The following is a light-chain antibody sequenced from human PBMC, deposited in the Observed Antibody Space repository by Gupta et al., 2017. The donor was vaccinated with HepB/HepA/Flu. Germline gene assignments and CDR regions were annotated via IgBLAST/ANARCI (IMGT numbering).Light chain of an antibody. CDR3: AAWDDSLSVLV. V-gene: IGLV1-47*02. CDR1: SSNIGSNY. Sequence: QSVLTQPPSASGTPGQRVTISCSGSSSNIGSNYVYWYQQLPGTAPKLLIYSNSQRPSGVPDRFSGSKSGTSASLAISGLRAEDEADYYCAAWDDSLSVLVFGGGIKLTVL. CDR2: SNS. J-gene: IGLJ2*01.